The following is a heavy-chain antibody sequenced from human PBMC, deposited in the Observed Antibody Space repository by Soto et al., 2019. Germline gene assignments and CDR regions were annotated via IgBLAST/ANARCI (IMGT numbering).Heavy chain of an antibody. V-gene: IGHV4-4*02. CDR3: ARDRGSSSLTGAFDL. D-gene: IGHD6-13*01. Sequence: QAQLQESGPGLVNPSGTLSLTCAVSGGSISGTIWWSWVRQPPGKGLEWIGEISHTGSTNYNPSLKSRVAISVDKSKNHFSLKLSSVTAADTAVYFCARDRGSSSLTGAFDLWGQGTMVTVSS. J-gene: IGHJ3*01. CDR2: ISHTGST. CDR1: GGSISGTIW.